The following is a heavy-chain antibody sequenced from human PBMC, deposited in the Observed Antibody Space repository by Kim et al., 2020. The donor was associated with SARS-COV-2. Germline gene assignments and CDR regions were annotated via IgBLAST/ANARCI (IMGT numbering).Heavy chain of an antibody. CDR3: ARKPIAAAPGRYYYGMDV. Sequence: ASVKVSCKASGYTFTSYAMHWVRQAPGQRLEWMGWINAGNGNTKYSQKFQGRVTITRDTSASTAYMELSSLRSEDTAVYYCARKPIAAAPGRYYYGMDVWGQGTTVTVSS. D-gene: IGHD6-13*01. CDR1: GYTFTSYA. J-gene: IGHJ6*02. CDR2: INAGNGNT. V-gene: IGHV1-3*01.